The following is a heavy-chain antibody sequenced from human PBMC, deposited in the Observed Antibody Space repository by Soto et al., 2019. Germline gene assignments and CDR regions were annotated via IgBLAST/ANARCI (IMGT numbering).Heavy chain of an antibody. CDR2: INHRGRT. J-gene: IGHJ5*01. Sequence: QVQLQQWGAGLLKPSETLSLTCAVYGGSFSGHYWRWIRQYPGKGLEWIAEINHRGRTNYNPSLQSGVTMSVDTSQKQFSLRLGSVTAADTAVYYCARGYPRSIFSTALATSYWFDSWGQGGLVTVSS. CDR1: GGSFSGHY. V-gene: IGHV4-34*01. CDR3: ARGYPRSIFSTALATSYWFDS. D-gene: IGHD2-21*01.